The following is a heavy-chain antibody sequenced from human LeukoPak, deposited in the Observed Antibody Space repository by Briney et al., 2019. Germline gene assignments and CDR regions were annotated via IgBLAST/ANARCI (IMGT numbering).Heavy chain of an antibody. D-gene: IGHD2-2*02. J-gene: IGHJ6*03. V-gene: IGHV1-18*01. Sequence: AAVTVSCKRSRYTCTKYGLSWVRQAPGQGREWLGLICAYNGNTNYAQKFQGRLIMSRHTCISAAHIVPDSLRSEDTAVYYCARFGCSSTSCYTYYDFWSGSYYYYYMDVWGKGTTVTVSS. CDR2: ICAYNGNT. CDR3: ARFGCSSTSCYTYYDFWSGSYYYYYMDV. CDR1: RYTCTKYG.